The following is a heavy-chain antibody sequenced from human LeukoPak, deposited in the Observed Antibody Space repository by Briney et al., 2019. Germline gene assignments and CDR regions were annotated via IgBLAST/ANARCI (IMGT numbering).Heavy chain of an antibody. D-gene: IGHD3-22*01. CDR3: ARHPDYYDSSGYSLGFDY. J-gene: IGHJ4*02. CDR2: IYTSGST. CDR1: GGSISSYY. Sequence: SETLSLTCTVSGGSISSYYWSWIRQHPGKGLEWIGYIYTSGSTNYNPSLKSRVTISVDTSKNQFSLKLSSVTAADTAVYYCARHPDYYDSSGYSLGFDYWGQGTLVTVSS. V-gene: IGHV4-4*09.